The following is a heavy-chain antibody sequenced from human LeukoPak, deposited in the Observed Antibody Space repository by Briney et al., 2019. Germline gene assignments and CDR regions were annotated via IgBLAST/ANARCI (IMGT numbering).Heavy chain of an antibody. J-gene: IGHJ3*02. V-gene: IGHV1-69*06. CDR1: GGTFSSYS. Sequence: ASVKVSCKASGGTFSSYSINWVRQAPGQRLEWMGGIIPIFGTANYAQTFQGRVTITADKSTSTAYMELSSLRSEDTAVYYCARTVVVTGEHAFEMWGQGTRVTVSS. CDR3: ARTVVVTGEHAFEM. CDR2: IIPIFGTA. D-gene: IGHD2-21*02.